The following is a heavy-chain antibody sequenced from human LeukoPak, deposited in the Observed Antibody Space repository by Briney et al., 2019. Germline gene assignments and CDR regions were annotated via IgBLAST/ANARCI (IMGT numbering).Heavy chain of an antibody. D-gene: IGHD3-22*01. V-gene: IGHV3-21*01. Sequence: GGSLRLSCAASGFTFSSYAMSWVRQAPGKGLEWVSSISSSSSYIYYADSVKGRFTISRDNAKNSLYLQMSSLRAEDTAVYYCARVSSGYYFDYWGQGTLVTVSS. CDR3: ARVSSGYYFDY. CDR2: ISSSSSYI. CDR1: GFTFSSYA. J-gene: IGHJ4*02.